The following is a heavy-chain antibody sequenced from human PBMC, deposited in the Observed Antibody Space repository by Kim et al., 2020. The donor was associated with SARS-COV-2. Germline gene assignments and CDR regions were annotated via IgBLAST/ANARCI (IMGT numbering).Heavy chain of an antibody. Sequence: SETLSLTCTVSGGSISSYYWSWIRQPPGKGLEWIGYIYYSGSTNYNPSLKSRVTISVDTSKNQFSLKLSSVTAADTAVYYCARELRTLGGVIDYWGQGTLVTVSS. CDR1: GGSISSYY. J-gene: IGHJ4*02. CDR3: ARELRTLGGVIDY. CDR2: IYYSGST. D-gene: IGHD5-12*01. V-gene: IGHV4-59*13.